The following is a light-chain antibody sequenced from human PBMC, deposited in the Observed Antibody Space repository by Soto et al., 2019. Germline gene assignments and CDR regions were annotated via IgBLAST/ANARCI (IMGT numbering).Light chain of an antibody. V-gene: IGLV3-1*01. CDR2: QDS. CDR3: QAGDSSTV. J-gene: IGLJ2*01. Sequence: SYELTQPPSVSVSPGQTASITCSGDKLGDKYACWYQQKPGQSPVLVIYQDSKRPSGIPERFSGSNSGNTATLTISGTQAMDEADYCCQAGDSSTVFGGGTKLTVL. CDR1: KLGDKY.